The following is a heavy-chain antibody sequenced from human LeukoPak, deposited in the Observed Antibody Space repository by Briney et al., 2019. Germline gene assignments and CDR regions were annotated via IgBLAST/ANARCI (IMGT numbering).Heavy chain of an antibody. CDR2: ISGSGGST. V-gene: IGHV3-23*01. J-gene: IGHJ3*02. D-gene: IGHD5-18*01. CDR1: GFTFRNYA. CDR3: AKGGYSYGYTPYDAFDI. Sequence: PGGSLRLSCAASGFTFRNYAMSWVRQAPGKGLEWVSAISGSGGSTYYADSVKGRFTISRDNSKNTLYLQMNSLRAEDTAVYYCAKGGYSYGYTPYDAFDIWGQGTMVTVSS.